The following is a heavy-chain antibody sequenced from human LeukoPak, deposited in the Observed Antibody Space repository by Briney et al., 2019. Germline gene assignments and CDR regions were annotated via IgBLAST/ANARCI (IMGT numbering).Heavy chain of an antibody. Sequence: TGGSLRLSCAASGFTFSSYAMHWVRQAPGKGLEWVALISYDGSKNYYADSVKGRFTISRDNSKNTLYLQMNSLRAEDTAVYFCARDSRAYCGGDCYSAFDYWGQGTLVTVSS. J-gene: IGHJ4*02. D-gene: IGHD2-21*02. CDR2: ISYDGSKN. V-gene: IGHV3-30*01. CDR1: GFTFSSYA. CDR3: ARDSRAYCGGDCYSAFDY.